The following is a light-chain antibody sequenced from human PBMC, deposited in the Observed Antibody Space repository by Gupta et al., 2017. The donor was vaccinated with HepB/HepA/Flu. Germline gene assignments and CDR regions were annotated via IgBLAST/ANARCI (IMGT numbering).Light chain of an antibody. CDR1: SGSVATNY. Sequence: NFMLTQPHSVSESPGKTVTISCTGTSGSVATNYVQWFQQRPGSTPTIVIYEDSRRPPGVPDRFSGSIDTSSNSASLTISGLRTEDEADYYCQSSKNNSGVFGGGTKLNVL. CDR2: EDS. J-gene: IGLJ3*02. V-gene: IGLV6-57*02. CDR3: QSSKNNSGV.